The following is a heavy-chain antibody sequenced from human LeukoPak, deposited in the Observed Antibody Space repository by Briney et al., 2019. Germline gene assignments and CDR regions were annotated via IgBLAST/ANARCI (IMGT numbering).Heavy chain of an antibody. V-gene: IGHV1-24*01. CDR1: GYSLTKLS. D-gene: IGHD5-12*01. CDR2: FVPEDDES. CDR3: ARVGYSGYDYLTGY. J-gene: IGHJ4*02. Sequence: ASVKVSCKLSGYSLTKLSMHWVRQPPGKGLEWMGGFVPEDDESICAQNLQGRVTMTEDTSTNTAYMELRRLRSEDTAVYYCARVGYSGYDYLTGYWGQGTLVTVSS.